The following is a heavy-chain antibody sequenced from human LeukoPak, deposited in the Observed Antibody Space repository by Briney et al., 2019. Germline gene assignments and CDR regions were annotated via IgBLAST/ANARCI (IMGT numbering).Heavy chain of an antibody. CDR1: GFIFSTYW. V-gene: IGHV3-7*01. Sequence: GGSLRLSCAASGFIFSTYWMNWVRQAPGKGLEWVAGINQDVGAEYYVDYVKGRVTISTDNSTNSFYVELNSLRGEDTAVYYCVRGTNGNYAGGQGTLATVPS. D-gene: IGHD1-7*01. CDR3: VRGTNGNYA. J-gene: IGHJ4*02. CDR2: INQDVGAE.